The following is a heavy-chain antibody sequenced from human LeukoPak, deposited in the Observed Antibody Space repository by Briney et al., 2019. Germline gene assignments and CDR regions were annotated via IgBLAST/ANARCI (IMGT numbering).Heavy chain of an antibody. J-gene: IGHJ4*02. CDR2: IYTSGST. CDR3: ARDYGGNGLFDY. D-gene: IGHD4-23*01. V-gene: IGHV4-4*09. CDR1: GGSISSYY. Sequence: SETLSLTCTVSGGSISSYYWSWLRRPPGKGLEWIGYIYTSGSTNYNPSLKSRVTISVDTSKNQFSLKLSSVTAADTAVYYCARDYGGNGLFDYWGQGTLVTVSS.